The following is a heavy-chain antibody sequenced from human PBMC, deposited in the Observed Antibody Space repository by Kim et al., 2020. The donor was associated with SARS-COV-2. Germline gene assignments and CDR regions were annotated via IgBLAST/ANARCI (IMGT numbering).Heavy chain of an antibody. V-gene: IGHV1-8*01. Sequence: ASVKVSCKASGYTFTSYDINWVRQATGQGLEWMGWMNPNSGNTGYAQKFQGRVTMTRNTSISTAYMELSSLRSEDTAVYYCARGRRDIVVVIAIRYYYYGRDVWGQGTTVTVSS. CDR1: GYTFTSYD. CDR2: MNPNSGNT. D-gene: IGHD2-21*01. CDR3: ARGRRDIVVVIAIRYYYYGRDV. J-gene: IGHJ6*02.